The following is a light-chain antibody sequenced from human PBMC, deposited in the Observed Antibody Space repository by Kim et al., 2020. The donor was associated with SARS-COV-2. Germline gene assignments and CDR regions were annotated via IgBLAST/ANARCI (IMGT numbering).Light chain of an antibody. Sequence: SITIYCTETSIHIGNYNFVSWSQQHTGKAPKLLIYDVSKRPSGVSDRFSGSKSGNTASLTISGLQAEDEADYYCSSHIGSSTWVFGGGTQLTVL. V-gene: IGLV2-14*04. CDR2: DVS. CDR1: SIHIGNYNF. CDR3: SSHIGSSTWV. J-gene: IGLJ3*02.